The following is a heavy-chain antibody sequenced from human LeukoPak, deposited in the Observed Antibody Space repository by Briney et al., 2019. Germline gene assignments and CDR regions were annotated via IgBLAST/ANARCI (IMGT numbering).Heavy chain of an antibody. D-gene: IGHD3-3*01. CDR3: ARHSNFWDIDH. Sequence: SETLSLTCAVSGSFISSYYWTWIRQSPERGLEWIGYISAIGDTNYNPSLKSRVTMSVDTSKGQFSPRLTSVTAADTAVYYCARHSNFWDIDHWSPGTLVTVSS. CDR2: ISAIGDT. V-gene: IGHV4-4*09. CDR1: GSFISSYY. J-gene: IGHJ4*02.